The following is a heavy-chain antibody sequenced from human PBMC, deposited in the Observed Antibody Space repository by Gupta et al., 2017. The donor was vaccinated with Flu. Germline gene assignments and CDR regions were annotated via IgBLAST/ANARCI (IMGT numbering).Heavy chain of an antibody. CDR2: IIGDSDNT. D-gene: IGHD2-21*02. CDR1: GYYFPTLT. J-gene: IGHJ4*02. V-gene: IGHV1-18*01. Sequence: QVQLVQSGAEVKKPGASARVSCKASGYYFPTLTIGWVRQAPGQGLEWMGWIIGDSDNTYYGPRFKDRMSMTTDASAETVYLNLWSLTSDDTASYYCARVQVQMGSTALDQWGQGTLVTVSS. CDR3: ARVQVQMGSTALDQ.